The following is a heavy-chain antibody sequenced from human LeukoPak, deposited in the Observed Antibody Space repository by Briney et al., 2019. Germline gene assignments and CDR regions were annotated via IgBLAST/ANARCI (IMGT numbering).Heavy chain of an antibody. CDR2: INPNSGGT. J-gene: IGHJ3*02. Sequence: ASVKVSCKASGYTFTGYYMHWVRQAPGQGLEWMGWINPNSGGTNYAQKFQGRVTMTRDTSISTAYMELSRLRPDDTAVYYCARGILLWFGEKNAFDIWGQGTMVTVSS. CDR3: ARGILLWFGEKNAFDI. V-gene: IGHV1-2*02. CDR1: GYTFTGYY. D-gene: IGHD3-10*01.